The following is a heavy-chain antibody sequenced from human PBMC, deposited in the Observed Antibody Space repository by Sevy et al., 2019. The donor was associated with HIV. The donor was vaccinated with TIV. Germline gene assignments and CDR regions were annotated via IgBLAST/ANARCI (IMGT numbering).Heavy chain of an antibody. V-gene: IGHV3-30*04. Sequence: GGSLRLSCAASGFTFSSYAMHWVRQAPGKGLEWVAVISYDGSNKYYADSVKGRFTISRDNSKNTLYLQMNSLRAEDTVVYYCARAPYYYDSSGYYYLDYWGQGTLVTVSS. D-gene: IGHD3-22*01. CDR3: ARAPYYYDSSGYYYLDY. CDR1: GFTFSSYA. CDR2: ISYDGSNK. J-gene: IGHJ4*02.